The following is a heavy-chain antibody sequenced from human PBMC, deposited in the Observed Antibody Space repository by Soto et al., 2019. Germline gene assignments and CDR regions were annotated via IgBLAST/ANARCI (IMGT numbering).Heavy chain of an antibody. CDR3: AHKEFRTSSPFDF. V-gene: IGHV2-5*02. CDR1: GLSLTTNGVG. J-gene: IGHJ4*02. CDR2: INWDDDR. Sequence: QITLKESGPALVKPTQTLTLTCTFSGLSLTTNGVGVAWIRQPPGKALEWLALINWDDDRHYNPSLTSRLTITKDTSKNQVVLTMTNMDPVDTATYYCAHKEFRTSSPFDFGGPGILVTVSS.